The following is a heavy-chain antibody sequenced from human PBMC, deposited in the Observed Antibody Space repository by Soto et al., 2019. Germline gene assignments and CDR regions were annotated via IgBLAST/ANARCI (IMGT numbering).Heavy chain of an antibody. J-gene: IGHJ6*02. CDR2: ISGSGGST. Sequence: GGSLRLSFAASGFTFSSYAMSWVRQAPGTGLEWVSAISGSGGSTYYADSVKGRFTISRDNSKNTLYLQMNSLRAEDKAVYYCAKDGIVVVPAADGIDVWRQGTTVTVTS. CDR1: GFTFSSYA. CDR3: AKDGIVVVPAADGIDV. D-gene: IGHD2-2*01. V-gene: IGHV3-23*01.